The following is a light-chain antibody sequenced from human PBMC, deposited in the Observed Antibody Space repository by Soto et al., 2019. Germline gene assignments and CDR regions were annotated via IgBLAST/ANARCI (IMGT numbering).Light chain of an antibody. CDR1: QSISSY. J-gene: IGKJ5*01. Sequence: DIQMTQSPSSLSTSVGDRVTITCRASQSISSYLNWYQQKPGKAPKLLICSASSLQSGVPSRFSGSGSGTDFTLTISSLQPEDFAVYYCEQYNNWFSITFGQGTRLEIK. CDR2: SAS. V-gene: IGKV1-39*01. CDR3: EQYNNWFSIT.